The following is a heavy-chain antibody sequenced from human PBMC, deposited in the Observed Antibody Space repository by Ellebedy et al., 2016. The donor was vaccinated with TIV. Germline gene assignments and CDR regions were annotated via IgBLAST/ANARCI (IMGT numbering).Heavy chain of an antibody. V-gene: IGHV1-46*04. CDR2: INPSTGST. J-gene: IGHJ4*02. CDR1: GYIFTSYF. Sequence: AASVKVSCKASGYIFTSYFIHWVRQAPGQGPEWMGIINPSTGSTTYAQKLQGRVTMTRDTSTSTVYMELSSLRSEDTAVYYCARARSSGWLHTPDYWGQGTLVTVSS. D-gene: IGHD6-19*01. CDR3: ARARSSGWLHTPDY.